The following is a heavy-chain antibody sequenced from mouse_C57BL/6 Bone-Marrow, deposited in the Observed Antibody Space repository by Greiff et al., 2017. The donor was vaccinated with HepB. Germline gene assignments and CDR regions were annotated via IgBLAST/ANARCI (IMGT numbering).Heavy chain of an antibody. CDR3: ASPPIYYYGSSYFDY. V-gene: IGHV1-81*01. J-gene: IGHJ2*01. CDR2: IYPRSGNT. CDR1: GYTFTSYG. Sequence: QVQLQESGAELARPGASVKLSCKASGYTFTSYGISWVKQRTGKGLEWIGEIYPRSGNTYYNEKFKVKATLTADKSSSTAYMELRSLTSEDSAVYFCASPPIYYYGSSYFDYWGQGTTLTVSS. D-gene: IGHD1-1*01.